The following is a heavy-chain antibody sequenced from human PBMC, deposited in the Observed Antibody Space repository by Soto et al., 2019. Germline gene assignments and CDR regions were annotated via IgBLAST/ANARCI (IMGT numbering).Heavy chain of an antibody. Sequence: QVQLVESGGGVVQPGRSLRLSCAASGFTFSSYGMHWVRQAPGKGLEWVAVIWYDGSNKYYADSVKGRFTISRDNSKNTLYLQMNSLRAEDTAVYYCARDSLGRAAASPGYLDVWGKGTTVTVSS. V-gene: IGHV3-33*01. J-gene: IGHJ6*03. CDR2: IWYDGSNK. D-gene: IGHD6-13*01. CDR1: GFTFSSYG. CDR3: ARDSLGRAAASPGYLDV.